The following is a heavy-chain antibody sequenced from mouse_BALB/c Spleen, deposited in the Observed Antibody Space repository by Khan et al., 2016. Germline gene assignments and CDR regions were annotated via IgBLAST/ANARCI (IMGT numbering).Heavy chain of an antibody. CDR2: ISNSGST. V-gene: IGHV3-2*02. CDR1: GYSITSDYA. J-gene: IGHJ4*01. Sequence: EVQLVESGPGLVKPSQSLSLTCTVTGYSITSDYAWNWIRQFPGNKLEWMGYISNSGSTRYNQSLKSRIPITRDTSKNQFFLQLNTVTTEDTATXYCARSWRGFYAMDYWGQGTSVTVSS. CDR3: ARSWRGFYAMDY.